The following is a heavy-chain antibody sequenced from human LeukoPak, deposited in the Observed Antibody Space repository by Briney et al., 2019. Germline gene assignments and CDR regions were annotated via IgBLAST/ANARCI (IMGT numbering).Heavy chain of an antibody. CDR1: GYTFTGNY. CDR3: AREKRAGAVAGRKGWFDP. Sequence: GASVKVSCKASGYTFTGNYMHWVRQAPGQGLEWMGWINPNSGGTNYAQKFQGRVTMTRDTSISTAYMELSRLRSDDTAVYYCAREKRAGAVAGRKGWFDPWGQGTLVTVSS. J-gene: IGHJ5*02. D-gene: IGHD6-19*01. V-gene: IGHV1-2*02. CDR2: INPNSGGT.